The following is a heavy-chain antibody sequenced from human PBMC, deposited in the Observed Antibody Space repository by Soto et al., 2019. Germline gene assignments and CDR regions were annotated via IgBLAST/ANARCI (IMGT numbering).Heavy chain of an antibody. D-gene: IGHD4-17*01. CDR3: ARGVKYGAYSRWFDP. CDR1: GNTFTNYD. Sequence: QVQLVQSGAEVKKPGASVKVSCKASGNTFTNYDINWVRQATGQGLEYLGWMNLNSGDTAYVQKFQGGFTMTWDTSXXTAYMELRSLRSEDTAVYFCARGVKYGAYSRWFDPWGQGTLVTASS. V-gene: IGHV1-8*01. CDR2: MNLNSGDT. J-gene: IGHJ5*02.